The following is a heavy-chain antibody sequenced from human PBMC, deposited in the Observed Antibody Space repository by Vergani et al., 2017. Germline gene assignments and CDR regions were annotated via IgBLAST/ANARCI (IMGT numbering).Heavy chain of an antibody. CDR2: ISSSSSYT. CDR1: GFTFSDYY. Sequence: QVQLVESGGGLVKPGGSLRLSCAASGFTFSDYYMSWIRQAPGKGLEWVSYISSSSSYTNYADSVKGRFTIARDNAKTSLYLQMKSLRAEDTAVYYCARRAGIAAAGTAYYFDYWGQGTLVTVSS. CDR3: ARRAGIAAAGTAYYFDY. V-gene: IGHV3-11*05. J-gene: IGHJ4*02. D-gene: IGHD6-13*01.